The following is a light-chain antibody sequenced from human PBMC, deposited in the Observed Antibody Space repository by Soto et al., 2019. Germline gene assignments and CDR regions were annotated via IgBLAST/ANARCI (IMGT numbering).Light chain of an antibody. CDR1: SSDVGTYNL. CDR3: CSYTGGDTHWV. J-gene: IGLJ3*02. V-gene: IGLV2-23*02. Sequence: QPVLTQPASVSGSPGQSITISCTGTSSDVGTYNLVSWYQHHPGKAPKLIIYNVSQWPSGLSTRFSGSKSGNTASLTISGVQPEDEAVYYCCSYTGGDTHWVFGGGTQLTVL. CDR2: NVS.